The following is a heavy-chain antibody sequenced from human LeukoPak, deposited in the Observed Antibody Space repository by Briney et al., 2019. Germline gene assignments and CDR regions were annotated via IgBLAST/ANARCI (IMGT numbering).Heavy chain of an antibody. J-gene: IGHJ6*03. CDR2: IYYSGST. Sequence: SETLSLTSTGSGDSFSSYYWSWMRQPPGKGLECIGYIYYSGSTNYNPYLKSRVTMSVDTAKTQFSLKLRSVSAADTAVYYCARGDFCSKSNCYLRPMDVWGKGTTVTVSS. CDR1: GDSFSSYY. V-gene: IGHV4-59*01. D-gene: IGHD3-3*01. CDR3: ARGDFCSKSNCYLRPMDV.